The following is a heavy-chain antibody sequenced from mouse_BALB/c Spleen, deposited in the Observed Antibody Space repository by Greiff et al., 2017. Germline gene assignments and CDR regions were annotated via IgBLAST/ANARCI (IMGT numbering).Heavy chain of an antibody. CDR1: GFTFSSYT. J-gene: IGHJ3*01. CDR2: ISNGGGST. CDR3: ARDGYYYWFAY. V-gene: IGHV5-12-2*01. D-gene: IGHD2-3*01. Sequence: EVKVVESGGGLVQPGGSLKLSCAASGFTFSSYTMSWVRQTPEKRLEWVAYISNGGGSTYYPDTVKGRFTISRDNAKNTLYLQMSSLKSEDTAMYYCARDGYYYWFAYWGQGTLVTVSA.